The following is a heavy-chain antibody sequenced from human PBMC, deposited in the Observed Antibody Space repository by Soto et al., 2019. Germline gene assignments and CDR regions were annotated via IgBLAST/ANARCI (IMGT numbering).Heavy chain of an antibody. CDR1: GYTFSGYY. V-gene: IGHV1-2*02. CDR3: ARSLTEGYCTITGCYTRPLYGMDV. J-gene: IGHJ6*02. D-gene: IGHD2-2*02. Sequence: SVKVSCKATGYTFSGYYIHWQRQAPGQGLEWMGWINPNSGGTNYAQKFQGRVTVTRDTPTSTAYMELSRLTSDDTAVYYCARSLTEGYCTITGCYTRPLYGMDVWGQGTTVTVSS. CDR2: INPNSGGT.